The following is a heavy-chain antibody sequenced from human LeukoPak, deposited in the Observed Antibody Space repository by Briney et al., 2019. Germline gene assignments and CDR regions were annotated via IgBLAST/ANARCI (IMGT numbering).Heavy chain of an antibody. J-gene: IGHJ4*02. V-gene: IGHV3-23*01. D-gene: IGHD3-22*01. CDR3: AKVAGSSGYYPEY. CDR1: GFTFTSYA. CDR2: ISVAGYST. Sequence: GGSLRLSCVASGFTFTSYATSWVRQAPGKGLEWVSAISVAGYSTYYADSVKGRFTISRDNSKNTLYMQMNSLRADDTAVYYCAKVAGSSGYYPEYWGQGTLVTVSS.